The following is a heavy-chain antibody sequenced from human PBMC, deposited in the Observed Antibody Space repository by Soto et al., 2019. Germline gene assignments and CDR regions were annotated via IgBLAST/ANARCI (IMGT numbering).Heavy chain of an antibody. CDR1: GFTFSSYA. CDR2: MKQDGGEK. J-gene: IGHJ4*02. Sequence: GGSLRLSCAASGFTFSSYAMSWVRQAPGKGLEWVANMKQDGGEKFYVDSVNGRFTISRDNAQRSLYLQMNNLRAEDTAVYYCTRHGSGYSVYWGLGTLVTVSS. D-gene: IGHD3-3*01. V-gene: IGHV3-7*01. CDR3: TRHGSGYSVY.